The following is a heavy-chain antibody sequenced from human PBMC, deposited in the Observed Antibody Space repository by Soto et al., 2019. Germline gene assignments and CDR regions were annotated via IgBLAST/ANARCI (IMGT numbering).Heavy chain of an antibody. D-gene: IGHD3-10*01. CDR1: GFTFSSYA. Sequence: GGSLRISCAASGFTFSSYAMSWVRQAPGKGLEWVSAISGSGGSTFYADSVKGRFTISRDNSKNTLCLQMNSLRAEDTAVYYCAKGGVSGYYFDYWGQGTLVTVSS. CDR3: AKGGVSGYYFDY. J-gene: IGHJ4*02. CDR2: ISGSGGST. V-gene: IGHV3-23*01.